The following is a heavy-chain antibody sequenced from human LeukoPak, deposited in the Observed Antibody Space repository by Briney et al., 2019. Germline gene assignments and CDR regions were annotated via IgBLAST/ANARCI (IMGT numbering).Heavy chain of an antibody. J-gene: IGHJ4*02. CDR3: ATTTKTLSSSWTFDY. Sequence: SETLSLTCTVSGGSISSYYWSWIRQPPGKGLEWIGYIYYSGSTSYNPSLKSRVTISVDTSKNQFSLKLSSVTAADTAVYYCATTTKTLSSSWTFDYWGQGTLVTVSS. CDR2: IYYSGST. D-gene: IGHD6-13*01. V-gene: IGHV4-59*01. CDR1: GGSISSYY.